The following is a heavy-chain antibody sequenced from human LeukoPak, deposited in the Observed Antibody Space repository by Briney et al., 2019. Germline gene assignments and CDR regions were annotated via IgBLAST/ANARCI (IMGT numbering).Heavy chain of an antibody. Sequence: GGSLRLSCAASGFTSGYTFSSYAMSWVRQAPGKGLEWVSATSGAGGNTYYVDSVKGRFTISRDNSRNTLYLQMNSLRAEDTAVYYCAKDRLGVPGSGYEDYWGQGTLVTVSS. CDR3: AKDRLGVPGSGYEDY. CDR1: GFTSGYTFSSYA. J-gene: IGHJ4*02. CDR2: TSGAGGNT. D-gene: IGHD5-12*01. V-gene: IGHV3-23*01.